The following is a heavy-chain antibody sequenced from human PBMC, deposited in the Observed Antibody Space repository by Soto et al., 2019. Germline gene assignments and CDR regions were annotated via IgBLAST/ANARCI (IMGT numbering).Heavy chain of an antibody. CDR1: GGSFSGYY. V-gene: IGHV4-34*01. Sequence: QVQLQQWGAGLLKPSETLSLTCAVYGGSFSGYYWSWIRQPPGKGLEWIGEINHSGSTNYNPSLKSLFTISVDTSKTQFSLQLYSVTAADPAVYYCARAYSSSWKFLDYWGQGTLVTVSS. CDR2: INHSGST. J-gene: IGHJ4*02. CDR3: ARAYSSSWKFLDY. D-gene: IGHD6-13*01.